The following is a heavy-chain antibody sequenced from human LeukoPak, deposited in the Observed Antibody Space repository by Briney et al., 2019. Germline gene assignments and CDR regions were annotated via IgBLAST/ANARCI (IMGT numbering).Heavy chain of an antibody. CDR3: AXVTVVVPAEYYYYYYYMXV. Sequence: PSETLSLTCTVSGGSISSYYWSWIRQPPGKGLEWIGYIYYSGSTNYNPSLKSRVTISVDTSKNQFSLKLSSVTAADTAVYYCAXVTVVVPAEYYYYYYYMXVWGKGTXVT. CDR1: GGSISSYY. CDR2: IYYSGST. V-gene: IGHV4-59*01. D-gene: IGHD2-2*01. J-gene: IGHJ6*03.